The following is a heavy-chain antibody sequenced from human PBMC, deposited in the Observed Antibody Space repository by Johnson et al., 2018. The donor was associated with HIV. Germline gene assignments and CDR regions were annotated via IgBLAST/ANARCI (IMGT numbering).Heavy chain of an antibody. CDR2: ISYDGSNK. D-gene: IGHD3-22*01. CDR3: AREKGYYYDLDAFDI. CDR1: GFTFSSYA. J-gene: IGHJ3*02. V-gene: IGHV3-30*04. Sequence: QVQLVESGGGVVQPGRSLRLSCAASGFTFSSYAMHWVRQAPGKGLEWVAVISYDGSNKYYADSVKGRFTISRDNSKNTLYLQMNSLGAGDTAVYYCAREKGYYYDLDAFDIWGQGTMVTVSS.